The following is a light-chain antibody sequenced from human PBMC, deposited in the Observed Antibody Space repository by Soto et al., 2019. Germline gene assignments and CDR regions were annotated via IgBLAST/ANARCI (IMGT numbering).Light chain of an antibody. Sequence: EIVLTQSPGTLSVSPGERATLSCRASQSVSINFAGYQQKPAQAPTLLIYYASTRAAGIPARFSGSRSGTEFTLTISSLQSKEFAVYYCQQYNDWQPLTFGGGTKVDIK. J-gene: IGKJ4*01. CDR3: QQYNDWQPLT. CDR2: YAS. CDR1: QSVSIN. V-gene: IGKV3D-15*01.